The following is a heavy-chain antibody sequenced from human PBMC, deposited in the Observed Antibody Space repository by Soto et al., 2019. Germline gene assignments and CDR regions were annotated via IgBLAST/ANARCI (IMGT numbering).Heavy chain of an antibody. CDR3: ARCCYYDSSGYYYPNWFDP. V-gene: IGHV4-30-2*01. D-gene: IGHD3-22*01. CDR2: IYHSGNT. Sequence: QLQLQESGSGLVKPSQTLSLTCAVSGGSISSGGYSWSWVRQPPGQGLEWIGYIYHSGNTYYNPSLMSRVTVSVGRSKTQFSLKLSSVTAADTAVYYCARCCYYDSSGYYYPNWFDPWGQGTLVTVSS. J-gene: IGHJ5*02. CDR1: GGSISSGGYS.